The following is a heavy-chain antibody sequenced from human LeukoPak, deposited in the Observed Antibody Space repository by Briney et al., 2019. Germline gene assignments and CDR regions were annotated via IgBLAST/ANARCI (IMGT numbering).Heavy chain of an antibody. J-gene: IGHJ4*02. CDR3: ARGRGGSFDY. V-gene: IGHV4-34*01. CDR1: GGSFSGYY. CDR2: INHSGST. D-gene: IGHD2-15*01. Sequence: SETLSLTCAVYGGSFSGYYWSWIRQPPGKGLEWIGEINHSGSTNYNPSLKSRVTISVDTSKNQFSLKLSSVTAAHTAVYYCARGRGGSFDYWGQGTLVTVSS.